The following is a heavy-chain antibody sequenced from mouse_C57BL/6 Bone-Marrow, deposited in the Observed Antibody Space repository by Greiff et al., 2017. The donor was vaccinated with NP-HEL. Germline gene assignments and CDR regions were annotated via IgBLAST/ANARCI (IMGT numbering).Heavy chain of an antibody. V-gene: IGHV1-81*01. J-gene: IGHJ3*01. CDR1: GYTFTSYG. CDR3: ARSYDGYYVFRFAY. Sequence: QVQLQQSGAELARPGASVKLSCKASGYTFTSYGISWVKQRTGQGLEWIGEIYPRSGNTYYNEKFKGKATLTADKSSSTAYMELRSLTSEDSAVYFCARSYDGYYVFRFAYWGQGTLVTVSA. D-gene: IGHD2-3*01. CDR2: IYPRSGNT.